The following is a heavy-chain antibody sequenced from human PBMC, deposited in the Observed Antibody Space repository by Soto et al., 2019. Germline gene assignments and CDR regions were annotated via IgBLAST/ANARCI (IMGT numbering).Heavy chain of an antibody. V-gene: IGHV4-59*08. J-gene: IGHJ5*02. CDR3: ARYTWIDLGRWFDP. CDR1: GGSISTFY. CDR2: IHYSGSA. D-gene: IGHD1-20*01. Sequence: QVQLQESGPGLVNPSETLSLTCTVSGGSISTFYWSWIRQPPGKGLEWIGYIHYSGSAVYNPSLKSRLTISVDTSKPQFSLKLSSVTAADTAVYYCARYTWIDLGRWFDPWGQGTLVTVSS.